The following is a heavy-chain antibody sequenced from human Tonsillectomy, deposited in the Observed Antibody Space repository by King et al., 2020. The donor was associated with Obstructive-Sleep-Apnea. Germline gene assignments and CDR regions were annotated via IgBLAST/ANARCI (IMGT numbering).Heavy chain of an antibody. CDR1: GASISSYY. CDR3: ARTYYDILTGYFYFDF. CDR2: IYYSGST. J-gene: IGHJ4*02. D-gene: IGHD3-9*01. V-gene: IGHV4-59*01. Sequence: QLQESGPGLVKPSETLSLTCTVSGASISSYYWSWIRQPPGKGLEWIGYIYYSGSTHYNPSLKSRVTISVDTSKNQFSLKLSSVTAADTAVYYCARTYYDILTGYFYFDFWGQGTLVTVSS.